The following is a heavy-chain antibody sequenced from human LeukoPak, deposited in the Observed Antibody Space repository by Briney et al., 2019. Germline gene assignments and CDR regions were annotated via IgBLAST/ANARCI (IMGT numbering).Heavy chain of an antibody. CDR3: ARVAQDIVVVPAYYFDY. CDR1: GFSFRDHY. CDR2: ISSSGSTI. V-gene: IGHV3-11*04. Sequence: GGSLRLSCAASGFSFRDHYMSWIRQAPGKGLEWVSYISSSGSTIYYADSVKGRFTISRDNAKNSLYLQMNSLRAEDTAVYYCARVAQDIVVVPAYYFDYWGQGTLVTVSS. J-gene: IGHJ4*02. D-gene: IGHD2-2*01.